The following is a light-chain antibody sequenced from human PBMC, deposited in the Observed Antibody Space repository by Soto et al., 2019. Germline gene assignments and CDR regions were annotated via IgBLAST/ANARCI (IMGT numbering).Light chain of an antibody. V-gene: IGKV3-20*01. CDR1: QTISGSY. Sequence: IVLTQSPGTLSLSPGERATLSCRASQTISGSYLAWYQHKPGQAPRLLIHGASTRATGIPDRFSGSGSGTDFTLTISRLEPEDVVVYYCQHHGDSVYTFGQGTKLESK. J-gene: IGKJ2*01. CDR3: QHHGDSVYT. CDR2: GAS.